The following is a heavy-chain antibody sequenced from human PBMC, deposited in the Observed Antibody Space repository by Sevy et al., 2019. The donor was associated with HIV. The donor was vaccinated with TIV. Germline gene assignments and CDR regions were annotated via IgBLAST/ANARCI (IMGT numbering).Heavy chain of an antibody. D-gene: IGHD4-17*01. Sequence: ASVKVSCKASGYTFSNYGITWVRQAPGQGLEWMGWIGVYNGNIKYAQKFRGRVTVTTDTSTSTAYMELRSLRTDDTAVHYCARFGTVATLRYNYYNGMDVWGQGTTVTVSS. CDR3: ARFGTVATLRYNYYNGMDV. CDR1: GYTFSNYG. J-gene: IGHJ6*02. CDR2: IGVYNGNI. V-gene: IGHV1-18*01.